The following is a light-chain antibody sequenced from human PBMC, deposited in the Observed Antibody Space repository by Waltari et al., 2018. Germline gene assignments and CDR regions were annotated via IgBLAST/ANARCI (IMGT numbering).Light chain of an antibody. J-gene: IGKJ2*01. Sequence: DIQMTQSPSSLSASVVDRVTITCRASQYISTFVSWYQQKPGKAPNLLIYTASYLQSGVPSRFSGSGSGTDFTLTISSLQPDDFATYYCQQSYNSPYTFGQGTKLEIK. CDR3: QQSYNSPYT. CDR2: TAS. CDR1: QYISTF. V-gene: IGKV1-39*01.